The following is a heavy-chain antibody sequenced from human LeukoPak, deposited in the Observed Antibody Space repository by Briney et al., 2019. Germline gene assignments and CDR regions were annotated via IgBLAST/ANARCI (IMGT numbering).Heavy chain of an antibody. D-gene: IGHD5-24*01. CDR3: ARERRQDGYNHYFDY. J-gene: IGHJ4*02. CDR2: MSGSGITT. V-gene: IGHV3-23*01. Sequence: PGGSLRLSCAASGFTFSSHGMSWVRQAPGKGLEWVSAMSGSGITTYYADSVKGRFTISRDNSKNTLYLQMNSLRAEDTAVYYCARERRQDGYNHYFDYWGQGTLVTVSS. CDR1: GFTFSSHG.